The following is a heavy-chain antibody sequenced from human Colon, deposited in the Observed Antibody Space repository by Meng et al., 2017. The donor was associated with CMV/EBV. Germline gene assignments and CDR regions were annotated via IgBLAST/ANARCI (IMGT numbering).Heavy chain of an antibody. CDR2: IYPTDSDT. Sequence: GESLKISCTGSGYTFFSYWIGWVRQVPGKGLEWMGIIYPTDSDTRYSPSSQGQVLISADKSMNTAYLELYNLKASDTAIHYCARGGSGSFNWFDSWGQGTLVTVSS. V-gene: IGHV5-51*06. J-gene: IGHJ5*01. CDR1: GYTFFSYW. CDR3: ARGGSGSFNWFDS. D-gene: IGHD3-10*01.